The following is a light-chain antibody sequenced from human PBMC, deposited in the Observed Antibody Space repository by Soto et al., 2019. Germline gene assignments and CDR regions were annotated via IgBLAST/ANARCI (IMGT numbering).Light chain of an antibody. J-gene: IGKJ4*01. CDR2: GAS. V-gene: IGKV3-20*01. Sequence: EIVLTQSPRTLSLSPGQRATLSCRASQSVSSNYLAWYQQKPGQAPRLLVYGASSRATGIPDRFSGSGSGADFTLTISRLEPEDFVVYYCQQYGSSPLTFGGGTKVEIK. CDR3: QQYGSSPLT. CDR1: QSVSSNY.